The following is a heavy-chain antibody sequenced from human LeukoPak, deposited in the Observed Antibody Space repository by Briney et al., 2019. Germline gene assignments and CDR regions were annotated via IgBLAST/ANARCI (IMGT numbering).Heavy chain of an antibody. V-gene: IGHV1-2*02. Sequence: ASVKVSCKAFEYTFIGYYIHWVRQAPGQGPEWMGWINPNSGGTIYAQRFQDRVTMTRDTSISTAYMELSRLRSDDTAVYYCARGNAWGNYDKNTPTDYWGQGTLVTVSS. CDR1: EYTFIGYY. D-gene: IGHD4-11*01. J-gene: IGHJ4*02. CDR2: INPNSGGT. CDR3: ARGNAWGNYDKNTPTDY.